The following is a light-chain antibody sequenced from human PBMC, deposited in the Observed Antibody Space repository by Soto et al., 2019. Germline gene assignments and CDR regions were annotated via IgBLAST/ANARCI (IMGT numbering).Light chain of an antibody. CDR2: GAS. CDR3: QRYDGF. J-gene: IGKJ2*01. Sequence: DTQMTQSPSTLSESVGDTVTITCRARQNINNWLAWYQQKPEKVPKLLIYGASTLGDGVPSRFSGSRSGTEFTLTINSLQPDDFANFFCQRYDGFFGQGTKLEIK. V-gene: IGKV1-5*01. CDR1: QNINNW.